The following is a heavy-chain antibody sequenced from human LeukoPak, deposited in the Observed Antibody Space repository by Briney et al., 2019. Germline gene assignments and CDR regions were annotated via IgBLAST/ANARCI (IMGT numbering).Heavy chain of an antibody. CDR1: GGSISSGSDY. V-gene: IGHV4-61*02. Sequence: PSETLSLTCTVSGGSISSGSDYWNWIRQPAGKGLEWIGRIYSSGSTDYNPSLKSRVTISVDTSKNQFSLKLTSVTAADTAVYYCARDVNDFWSWAFDIWGQGTMVTVSS. CDR3: ARDVNDFWSWAFDI. D-gene: IGHD3-3*01. J-gene: IGHJ3*02. CDR2: IYSSGST.